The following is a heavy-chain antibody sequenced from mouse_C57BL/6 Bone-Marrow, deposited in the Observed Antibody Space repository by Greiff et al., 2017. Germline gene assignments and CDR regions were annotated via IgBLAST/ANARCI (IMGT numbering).Heavy chain of an antibody. CDR2: IYPRSGNT. CDR1: GYTFTSYG. J-gene: IGHJ3*01. D-gene: IGHD3-2*02. V-gene: IGHV1-81*01. CDR3: ARGQLRSAWFAY. Sequence: QVQLKQSGAELARPGASVKLSCKASGYTFTSYGISWVKQRTGQGLEWIGEIYPRSGNTYYNEKFKGKATLTADKSSSTAYMELRSLTSEDAAVYFCARGQLRSAWFAYWGQGTLVTVSA.